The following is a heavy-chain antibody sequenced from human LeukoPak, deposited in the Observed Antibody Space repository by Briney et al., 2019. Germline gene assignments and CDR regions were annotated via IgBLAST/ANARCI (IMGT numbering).Heavy chain of an antibody. CDR3: ARAGSNNWFDP. D-gene: IGHD3-10*01. CDR1: GITLSNYG. J-gene: IGHJ5*02. V-gene: IGHV3-30*05. CDR2: ISYDGSNK. Sequence: PGGSLRLSCAVSGITLSNYGMSWVRQAPGKGLEWVAVISYDGSNKYYADSVKGRFTISRDNSKNTLYLQMNSLRAEDTAVYYCARAGSNNWFDPWGQGTLVTVSS.